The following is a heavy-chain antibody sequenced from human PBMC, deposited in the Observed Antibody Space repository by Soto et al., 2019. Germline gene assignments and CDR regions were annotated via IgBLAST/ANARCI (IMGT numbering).Heavy chain of an antibody. J-gene: IGHJ6*04. CDR2: IYPGDSDT. CDR1: GYSFTSYW. V-gene: IGHV5-51*01. D-gene: IGHD6-13*01. CDR3: ARRGSISWYPGGYYGMSF. Sequence: PGESLKISCKGSGYSFTSYWIGWVRQMPGKGLEWMGIIYPGDSDTRYSPSFQGQVTISADKSISTAYLQWSSLKASDTAMYYCARRGSISWYPGGYYGMSFWRKGTTGTVSS.